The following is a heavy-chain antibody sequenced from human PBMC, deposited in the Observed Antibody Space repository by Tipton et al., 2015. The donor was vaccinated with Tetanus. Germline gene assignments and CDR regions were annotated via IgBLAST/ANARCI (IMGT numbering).Heavy chain of an antibody. CDR2: INHDGRT. CDR3: ARATMVRGVLYMDV. J-gene: IGHJ6*02. CDR1: GGSFGHYY. Sequence: TLSLTCVVYGGSFGHYYWTWIRQPPGKGLEWIGEINHDGRTTYTSSLKSRVTILVDTSKNQFSLKLSSVTAADTAVYYCARATMVRGVLYMDVWGQGTTVTVSS. V-gene: IGHV4-34*01. D-gene: IGHD3-10*01.